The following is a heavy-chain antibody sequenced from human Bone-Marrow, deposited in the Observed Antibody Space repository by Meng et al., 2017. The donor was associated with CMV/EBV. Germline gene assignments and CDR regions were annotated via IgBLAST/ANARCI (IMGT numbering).Heavy chain of an antibody. Sequence: GSLRLSCAVYGGSFSGYYWSWIRQPPGKGLEWIGEINHSGSTNYNPSLKSRVTISVDTSKNQFPLKLSSVTAADTAVYYCARDELTNFDYWGQGTLVTVSS. CDR2: INHSGST. D-gene: IGHD3-3*01. CDR3: ARDELTNFDY. V-gene: IGHV4-34*01. J-gene: IGHJ4*02. CDR1: GGSFSGYY.